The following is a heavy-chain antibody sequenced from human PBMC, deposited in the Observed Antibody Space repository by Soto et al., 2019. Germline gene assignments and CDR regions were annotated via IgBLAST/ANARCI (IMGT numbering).Heavy chain of an antibody. D-gene: IGHD2-2*01. CDR2: IIPILGIA. CDR3: AGRVAVPAAMAYYYMDV. CDR1: GSTFSSYT. Sequence: SVKVSCKASGSTFSSYTISWVRQAPGQGLEWMGRIIPILGIANYAQKFQGRVTITADKSTSTAYMELSSLRSEDTAVYYCAGRVAVPAAMAYYYMDVWGKGTTVTVYS. V-gene: IGHV1-69*02. J-gene: IGHJ6*03.